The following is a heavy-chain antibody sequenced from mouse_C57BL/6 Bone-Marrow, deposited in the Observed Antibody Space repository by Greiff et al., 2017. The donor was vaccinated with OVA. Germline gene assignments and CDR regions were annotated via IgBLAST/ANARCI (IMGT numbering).Heavy chain of an antibody. J-gene: IGHJ2*01. V-gene: IGHV1-52*01. CDR1: GYTFTSYW. D-gene: IGHD2-1*01. Sequence: QVQLQQPGAELVRPGSSVKLSCKASGYTFTSYWMHWVKQRPIQGLEWIGNIDPSDSETHYNQKFKDKATLTVDKSSSTAYMQLSSLTSEDSAVYYCARGYYGNYVGYFDYWGQGTTLTVSS. CDR2: IDPSDSET. CDR3: ARGYYGNYVGYFDY.